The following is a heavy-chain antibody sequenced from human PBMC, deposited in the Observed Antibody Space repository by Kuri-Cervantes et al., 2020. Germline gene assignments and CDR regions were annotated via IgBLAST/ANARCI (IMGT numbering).Heavy chain of an antibody. V-gene: IGHV4-34*01. CDR3: ARELRYCYSSNCYGGVFES. CDR1: GESFSGYY. CDR2: VNHRGYT. Sequence: GSLRLSCAVYGESFSGYYWSWIRQSPGKGLEWIGEVNHRGYTDYNPSLKSRVTISEDTSRNQLSLKLTSVTAADTAVYYCARELRYCYSSNCYGGVFESWGQGTLVTVS. J-gene: IGHJ4*02. D-gene: IGHD2-2*01.